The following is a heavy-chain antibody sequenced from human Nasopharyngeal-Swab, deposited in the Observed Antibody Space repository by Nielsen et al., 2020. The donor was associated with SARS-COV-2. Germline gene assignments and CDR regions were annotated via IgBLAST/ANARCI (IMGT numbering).Heavy chain of an antibody. J-gene: IGHJ4*02. V-gene: IGHV3-48*04. CDR1: GFTFSSYS. D-gene: IGHD4-17*01. CDR3: ARDTDRSKMKLPDY. Sequence: GESLKISCAASGFTFSSYSMNWVRQAPGKGLEWVSYISSSSSTIYYADSVKGRFTISRDNAKNSLYLQMNSLRAEDTAVYYCARDTDRSKMKLPDYWGQGTLVTVSS. CDR2: ISSSSSTI.